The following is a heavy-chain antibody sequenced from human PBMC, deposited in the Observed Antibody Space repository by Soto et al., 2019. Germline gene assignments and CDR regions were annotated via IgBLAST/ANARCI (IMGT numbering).Heavy chain of an antibody. J-gene: IGHJ4*02. Sequence: QVHLVQSGAEVKKPGASVKVSCKGSGYAFTTYGITWVRQAPGQGLEWMGWISAHNGNTNYAQKLQGRVTVTRDTSTSTAYMELRGLRSDDTAVYYRARGRYGDYWGQGALVTVSS. V-gene: IGHV1-18*01. CDR2: ISAHNGNT. D-gene: IGHD1-1*01. CDR3: ARGRYGDY. CDR1: GYAFTTYG.